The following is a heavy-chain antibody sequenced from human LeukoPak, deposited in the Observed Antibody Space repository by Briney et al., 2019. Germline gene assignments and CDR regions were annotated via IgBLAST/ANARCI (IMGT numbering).Heavy chain of an antibody. CDR2: ISSNGGST. CDR3: ARDMYYYDSSGIFDY. Sequence: GGSLRLSCAASGLTFSSYAMHWVRQAPGKGLEYVSAISSNGGSTYYANSVKGRFTISRDNSKNTLYLQMGSLRAEDMAVYYCARDMYYYDSSGIFDYWGQGTLVTVSS. CDR1: GLTFSSYA. D-gene: IGHD3-22*01. J-gene: IGHJ4*02. V-gene: IGHV3-64*01.